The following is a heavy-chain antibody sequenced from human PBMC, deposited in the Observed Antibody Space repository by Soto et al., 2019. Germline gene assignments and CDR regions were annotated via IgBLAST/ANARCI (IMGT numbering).Heavy chain of an antibody. CDR1: GYTFTSYF. CDR3: AREARLFGGNKYGMDV. J-gene: IGHJ6*02. CDR2: ISAYNGNT. V-gene: IGHV1-18*01. D-gene: IGHD3-16*01. Sequence: ASVKVSCKASGYTFTSYFISWVRQAPGQGLEWMGWISAYNGNTNYAQKLQGRVTMTTDTSTSTAYMELRSLRSDDTAVYYCAREARLFGGNKYGMDVWGQGTTVTVSS.